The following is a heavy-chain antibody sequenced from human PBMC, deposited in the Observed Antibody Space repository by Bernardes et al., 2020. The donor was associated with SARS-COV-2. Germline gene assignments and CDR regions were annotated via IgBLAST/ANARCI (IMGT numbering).Heavy chain of an antibody. CDR3: AKGGYYYVGGPPFDY. Sequence: GGSLRLSCAASAFAFNNYAMHWVRQAPGKGLEWVAVISYDGHIKYYGDSVKGRFTISRSNSKNILYLEMNSLQPDDTAIYYCAKGGYYYVGGPPFDYWGQGTRVTVSS. J-gene: IGHJ4*02. CDR2: ISYDGHIK. CDR1: AFAFNNYA. V-gene: IGHV3-30*18. D-gene: IGHD3-22*01.